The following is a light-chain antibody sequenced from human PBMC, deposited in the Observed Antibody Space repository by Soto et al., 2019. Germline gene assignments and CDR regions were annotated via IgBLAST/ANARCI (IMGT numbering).Light chain of an antibody. Sequence: IQMTQSPSTLPASVGDRVTITCRASQSISSWLAWYQQKPGKAPKLLIYDASSLESGVPSRFSGSGSGTEFTLTISSLQPDDFATYYCQQYNSYSGFGPGTKVDIK. V-gene: IGKV1-5*01. CDR2: DAS. CDR1: QSISSW. J-gene: IGKJ3*01. CDR3: QQYNSYSG.